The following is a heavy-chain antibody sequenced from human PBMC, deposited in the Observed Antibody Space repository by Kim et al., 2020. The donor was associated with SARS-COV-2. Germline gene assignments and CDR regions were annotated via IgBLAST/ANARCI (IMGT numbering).Heavy chain of an antibody. J-gene: IGHJ4*02. V-gene: IGHV3-74*01. Sequence: NYAESVKGRFPISKNNAKNMLFLHMSSLTLEDTAVYFCSRDTFGPEDSWGQGTLVTVSS. CDR3: SRDTFGPEDS. D-gene: IGHD3-3*01.